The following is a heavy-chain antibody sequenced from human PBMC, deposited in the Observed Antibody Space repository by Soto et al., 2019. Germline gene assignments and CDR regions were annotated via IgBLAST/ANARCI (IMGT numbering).Heavy chain of an antibody. J-gene: IGHJ6*02. CDR1: GGSISSSSYY. D-gene: IGHD3-3*01. CDR2: IYYSGST. Sequence: SETLSLTCTVSGGSISSSSYYCGWIRQPPGKGLEWIGSIYYSGSTYYNPSLKSRVTISVDTSKNQFSLKLSSVTAADTAVYYCARLAPSLEWLLLDYYYYYGMDVWGQGTTVTVSS. CDR3: ARLAPSLEWLLLDYYYYYGMDV. V-gene: IGHV4-39*01.